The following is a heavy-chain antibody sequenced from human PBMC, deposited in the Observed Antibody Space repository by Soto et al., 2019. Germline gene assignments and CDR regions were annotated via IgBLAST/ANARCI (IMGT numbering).Heavy chain of an antibody. D-gene: IGHD2-21*01. J-gene: IGHJ6*02. CDR2: IWYDGSNK. V-gene: IGHV3-33*01. CDR3: ARGLWGMDV. CDR1: GFTFSSYG. Sequence: QVQLVESGGGVVQPGRSLRLSCAASGFTFSSYGMHWVRQAPGKGLEWVAVIWYDGSNKYYADSVKGRFTISRDNSKNTLYQQMNSLRAAAPAVYYCARGLWGMDVWGQGTRVTVSS.